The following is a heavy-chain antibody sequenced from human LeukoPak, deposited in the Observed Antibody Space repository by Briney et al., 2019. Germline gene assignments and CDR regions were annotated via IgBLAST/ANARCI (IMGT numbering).Heavy chain of an antibody. CDR3: AKDQDRYGSGSWPFDY. CDR2: ISGSGGST. D-gene: IGHD3-10*01. V-gene: IGHV3-23*01. Sequence: GGSLRLSCAASGFTFSSYAMSWVRQAPGKGLEWVSAISGSGGSTYYADSVKGRLTISRDNSKNTLYLQMNSLRAEDTAVYHCAKDQDRYGSGSWPFDYWGQGTLVTVSS. CDR1: GFTFSSYA. J-gene: IGHJ4*02.